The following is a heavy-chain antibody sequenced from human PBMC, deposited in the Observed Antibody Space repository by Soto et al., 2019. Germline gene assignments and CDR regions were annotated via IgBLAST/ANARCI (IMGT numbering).Heavy chain of an antibody. CDR1: GGSISNYY. Sequence: SETLSLTCTVSGGSISNYYWSWIRQPPGKGLEWIGFIYYSGSTNYNPSLKSRVTISVGTSKNQYSLKLSSVTAADTAVYYCARSAGSGTYRDFWGQGTLVTVSS. V-gene: IGHV4-59*01. CDR2: IYYSGST. J-gene: IGHJ4*02. CDR3: ARSAGSGTYRDF. D-gene: IGHD3-10*01.